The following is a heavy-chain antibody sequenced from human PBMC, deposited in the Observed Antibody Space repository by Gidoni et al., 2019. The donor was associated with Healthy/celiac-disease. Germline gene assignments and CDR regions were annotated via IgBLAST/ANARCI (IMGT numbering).Heavy chain of an antibody. CDR1: GFTFSSYS. V-gene: IGHV3-48*01. D-gene: IGHD3-9*01. CDR2: ISSSSSTI. CDR3: ARDPGLGGLVIPLPY. Sequence: EVQLVESGGGLVQPGGSLRLSCAASGFTFSSYSMNWVPQAPGKGLEWVSYISSSSSTIYYADSVKGRFTISRDNAKNSLYLQMNSLRAEDTAVYYCARDPGLGGLVIPLPYWGQGTLVTVSS. J-gene: IGHJ4*02.